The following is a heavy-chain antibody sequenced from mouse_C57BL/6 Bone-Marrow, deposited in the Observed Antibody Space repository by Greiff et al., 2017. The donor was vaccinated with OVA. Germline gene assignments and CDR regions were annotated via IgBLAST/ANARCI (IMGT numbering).Heavy chain of an antibody. CDR2: INPYNGGT. CDR1: GYTFTDYY. J-gene: IGHJ3*01. V-gene: IGHV1-19*01. D-gene: IGHD2-2*01. CDR3: LIYYGYDERFAY. Sequence: EVKLMESGPVLVKPGASVKMSCKASGYTFTDYYMNWVKQSHGKSLEWIGVINPYNGGTSYNQKFKGKATLTVDKSSSTAYMELNSLTSEDSAVYYCLIYYGYDERFAYWGQGTLVTVSA.